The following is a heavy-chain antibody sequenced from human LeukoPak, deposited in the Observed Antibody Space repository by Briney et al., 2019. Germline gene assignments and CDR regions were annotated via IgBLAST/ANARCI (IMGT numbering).Heavy chain of an antibody. CDR2: VSGGGGST. J-gene: IGHJ1*01. D-gene: IGHD6-13*01. CDR3: AKPGGQQLVLGAEYFQH. V-gene: IGHV3-23*01. CDR1: GFTFSSYA. Sequence: GGSLRLSCAASGFTFSSYAMTWIRQAPGKGLEWVSAVSGGGGSTFYAGSVKGRFTISRDNSKNTLYLQMNSLRAEDTAVYYCAKPGGQQLVLGAEYFQHWGQGTLVTVSS.